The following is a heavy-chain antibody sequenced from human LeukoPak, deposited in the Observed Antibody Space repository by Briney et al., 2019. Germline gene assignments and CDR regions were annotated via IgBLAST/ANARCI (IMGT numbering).Heavy chain of an antibody. CDR2: IWYDGSNK. CDR1: GFTFSSYG. Sequence: GRSLRLSCAASGFTFSSYGMHWVRQAPGKGLEWVAVIWYDGSNKYYADSVKGRFTISRDNSKNTLYLQMNSLRAEDTAVYYCARDSDTLNDCVWGTVDYWGQGTLVTVSS. V-gene: IGHV3-33*01. J-gene: IGHJ4*02. CDR3: ARDSDTLNDCVWGTVDY. D-gene: IGHD3-16*01.